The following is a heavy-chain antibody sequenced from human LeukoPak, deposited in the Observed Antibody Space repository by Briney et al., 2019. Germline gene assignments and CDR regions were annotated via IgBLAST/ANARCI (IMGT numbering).Heavy chain of an antibody. CDR3: ARDKSSTSWGY. CDR1: GASISSGDYL. V-gene: IGHV4-30-4*01. Sequence: KPSETLSLTCTVSGASISSGDYLWSWIRQPPGMGLEWIGNIYYSGSTNYNASLKSRVTISIDTSKNQFSLNLSTVTAADTAVYYCARDKSSTSWGYWGQGTLVTVSS. J-gene: IGHJ4*02. D-gene: IGHD2-2*01. CDR2: IYYSGST.